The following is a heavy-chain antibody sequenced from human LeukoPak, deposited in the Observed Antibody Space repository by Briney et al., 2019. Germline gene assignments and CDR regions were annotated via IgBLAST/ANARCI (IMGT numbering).Heavy chain of an antibody. J-gene: IGHJ4*02. V-gene: IGHV3-23*01. CDR2: ISGSGGST. CDR1: GFTFSSYA. D-gene: IGHD3-22*01. Sequence: PGGSLRLSCAASGFTFSSYAMSWVRQAPGKGLEWVSAISGSGGSTYYADSVKGRFTISRDNSKNTLYLQMNSLRAEDTAVYYCAKDPMLPFYYYDSSGYTDYWGQGTLVTVSS. CDR3: AKDPMLPFYYYDSSGYTDY.